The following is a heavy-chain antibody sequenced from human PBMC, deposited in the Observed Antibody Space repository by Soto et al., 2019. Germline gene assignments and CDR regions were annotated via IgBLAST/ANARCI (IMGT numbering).Heavy chain of an antibody. D-gene: IGHD3-10*01. CDR3: ASSITMVRGVYYYGMDV. J-gene: IGHJ6*02. Sequence: QVQLVESGGGVVQPGRSLRLSCAASGFTFSSYGMHWVRQAPGKGLEWVAVIWYDGSNKYYADSVKGRFTISRDNSKNTLYLQMYSLRAEDTAVYYCASSITMVRGVYYYGMDVWGQGTTVTVSS. CDR1: GFTFSSYG. V-gene: IGHV3-33*01. CDR2: IWYDGSNK.